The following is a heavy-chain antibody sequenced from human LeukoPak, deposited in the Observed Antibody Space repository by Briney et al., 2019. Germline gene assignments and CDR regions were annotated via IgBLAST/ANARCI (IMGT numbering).Heavy chain of an antibody. V-gene: IGHV1-18*01. CDR2: RSIYNGNT. D-gene: IGHD6-6*01. J-gene: IGHJ4*02. CDR3: ARGGPFPSGSSSREYYLDY. CDR1: GYDFINYG. Sequence: ASVKISCKASGYDFINYGISWVRQAPGHGLEWMGWRSIYNGNTDYKLQGRVTMTTDTSTSTAYMEVRSLRSDDTAVYYCARGGPFPSGSSSREYYLDYWGQGTLVTVSS.